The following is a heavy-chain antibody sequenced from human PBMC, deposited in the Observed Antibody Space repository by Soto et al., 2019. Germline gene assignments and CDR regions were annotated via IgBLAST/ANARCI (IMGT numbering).Heavy chain of an antibody. CDR3: ARHDYSNEHWFDT. V-gene: IGHV3-11*06. CDR1: GFTFSDYY. J-gene: IGHJ5*02. Sequence: GGSLRLSCTASGFTFSDYYMSWIRQAPGKGLEWISYISSASDYSTYADSVKGRFTISRDNAKNSLYLQLNNVRPDDTALYFCARHDYSNEHWFDTWGLGTAVTVSS. D-gene: IGHD4-4*01. CDR2: ISSASDYS.